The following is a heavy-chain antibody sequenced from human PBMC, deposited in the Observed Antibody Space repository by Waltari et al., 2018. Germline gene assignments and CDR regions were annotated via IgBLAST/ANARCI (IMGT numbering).Heavy chain of an antibody. CDR1: GAGVSDRW. Sequence: EVELVESGGGLVQPGGSLRLSGDVPGAGVSDRWMHWVRQTPEKGLVWVARVNSDGSNTAYADSVRGRFIISRDTARNTLFLQMSSVRVDDTALYYCVAATPSSDKWGQGTLVTVSS. J-gene: IGHJ4*02. D-gene: IGHD6-19*01. CDR3: VAATPSSDK. CDR2: VNSDGSNT. V-gene: IGHV3-74*01.